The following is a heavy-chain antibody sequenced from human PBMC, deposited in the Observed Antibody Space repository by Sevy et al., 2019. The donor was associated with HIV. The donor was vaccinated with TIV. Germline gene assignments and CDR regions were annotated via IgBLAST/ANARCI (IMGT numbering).Heavy chain of an antibody. D-gene: IGHD6-19*01. CDR2: IRYSGST. Sequence: SETLSLTCTVSGASISSSGYYWGWIRQPPGKGLEWIASIRYSGSTYYNPSLRSRVTISADASKNQFSLKLNSVTAADTAVYYCAGPILTYRSGWSYYDIWGQGTVVTVSS. CDR1: GASISSSGYY. J-gene: IGHJ4*02. V-gene: IGHV4-39*01. CDR3: AGPILTYRSGWSYYDI.